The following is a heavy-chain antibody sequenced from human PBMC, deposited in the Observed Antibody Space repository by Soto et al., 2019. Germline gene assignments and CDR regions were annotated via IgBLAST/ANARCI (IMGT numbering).Heavy chain of an antibody. D-gene: IGHD1-7*01. V-gene: IGHV3-23*01. CDR2: LSRSGGAT. CDR1: GFNTRFYS. Sequence: ETLSLSCTASGFNTRFYSMSWVRQTPGKGLEWVAALSRSGGATYYADSVRGRFTISRDASKDTLFLQMSNLRAEDTALYYCSKGEMSTIRNSFDPWGQGTLVTVSS. J-gene: IGHJ5*02. CDR3: SKGEMSTIRNSFDP.